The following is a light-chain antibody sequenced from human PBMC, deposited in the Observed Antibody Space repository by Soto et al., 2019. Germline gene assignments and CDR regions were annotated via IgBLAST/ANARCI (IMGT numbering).Light chain of an antibody. V-gene: IGKV1-39*01. J-gene: IGKJ1*01. CDR1: QSISSY. CDR2: AAS. CDR3: QQSYRTPFT. Sequence: DIQMTQSPSSLSASVGDRVTITCRASQSISSYLNWYQQKPGKAPKLLIYAASSLQSGVPSRLSGSGSGTDFTLIISSLQSADFPTYYCQQSYRTPFTFGQGTKVETK.